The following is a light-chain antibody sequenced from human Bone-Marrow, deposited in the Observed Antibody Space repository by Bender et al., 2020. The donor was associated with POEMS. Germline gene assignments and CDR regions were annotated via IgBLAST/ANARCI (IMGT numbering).Light chain of an antibody. CDR3: ISYTSSSPLV. J-gene: IGLJ3*02. Sequence: QSALTQPASVSGSPGQSITISCTGTSSDIGGYNYVSWYQQHPGKAPKLMILDVNNRPAGVANRFSGSKSGNTASLTISGLQAEDEADYCCISYTSSSPLVFGGGTKLTVL. CDR2: DVN. V-gene: IGLV2-14*03. CDR1: SSDIGGYNY.